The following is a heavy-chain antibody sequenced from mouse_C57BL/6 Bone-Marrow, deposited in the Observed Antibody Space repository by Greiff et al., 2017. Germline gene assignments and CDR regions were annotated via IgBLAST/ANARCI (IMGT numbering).Heavy chain of an antibody. J-gene: IGHJ4*01. CDR2: IYPRRGNT. CDR3: ARELPLTDY. V-gene: IGHV1-81*01. D-gene: IGHD2-1*01. CDR1: GYTFTSYG. Sequence: QVQLQQSGAELARPGASVKLSCKASGYTFTSYGISWVKQRTGQGLEWIGEIYPRRGNTYYNEKFKGKATLTADKSSSTAYMELRSLTSEDSAVYFCARELPLTDYWGQGTSVTVSS.